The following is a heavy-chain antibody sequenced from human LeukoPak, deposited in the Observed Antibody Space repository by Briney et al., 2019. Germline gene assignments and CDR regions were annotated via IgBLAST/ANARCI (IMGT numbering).Heavy chain of an antibody. J-gene: IGHJ4*02. D-gene: IGHD6-19*01. CDR2: IWHDGDNK. CDR3: AKVPISYSSGLFDY. Sequence: GRSLRLSCAASGFTFSSYGMHWVRQAPGKGLEWVAVIWHDGDNKYYADSVKGRFTISRDNSKNTLFLQMNSLRAEDTAVYFCAKVPISYSSGLFDYWGQGTLVTVSS. V-gene: IGHV3-33*06. CDR1: GFTFSSYG.